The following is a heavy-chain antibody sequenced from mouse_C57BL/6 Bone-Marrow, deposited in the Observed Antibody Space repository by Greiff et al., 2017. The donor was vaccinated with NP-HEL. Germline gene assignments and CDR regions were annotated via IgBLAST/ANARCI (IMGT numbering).Heavy chain of an antibody. D-gene: IGHD3-2*02. Sequence: VQLQQSGAELVMPGASVKLSCKASGYTFTSYWMHWVKQRPGQGLEWIGEIDPSDSYTNYNQKFKGKSTLTVDKSSSTAYMQLSSLTSEDSAVYYCAREGDSSGYGAWFAYWGQGTLVTVSA. CDR1: GYTFTSYW. J-gene: IGHJ3*01. V-gene: IGHV1-69*01. CDR2: IDPSDSYT. CDR3: AREGDSSGYGAWFAY.